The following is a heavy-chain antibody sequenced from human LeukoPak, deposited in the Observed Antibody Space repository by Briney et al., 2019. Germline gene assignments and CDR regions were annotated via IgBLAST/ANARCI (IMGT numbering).Heavy chain of an antibody. CDR2: IKQDGSEK. J-gene: IGHJ4*02. D-gene: IGHD3-22*01. V-gene: IGHV3-7*01. Sequence: PGGSLRLSCADSGFTFSNYWMSWVRQAPGKGLEWVANIKQDGSEKYYVDSVKGRFTISRDNAKNSLYLQMNSLRAEDTAVYYCARYYYDSSGYYAFGYWGQGTLVTVSS. CDR1: GFTFSNYW. CDR3: ARYYYDSSGYYAFGY.